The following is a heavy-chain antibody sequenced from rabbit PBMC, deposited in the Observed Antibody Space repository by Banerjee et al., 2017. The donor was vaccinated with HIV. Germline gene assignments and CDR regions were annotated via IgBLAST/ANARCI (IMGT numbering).Heavy chain of an antibody. D-gene: IGHD1-1*01. CDR3: AEANTTYYSDYFNL. V-gene: IGHV1S43*01. CDR2: IYTGSGAT. J-gene: IGHJ4*01. CDR1: GLDFGSSYW. Sequence: QQQLEESGGGLVRPGGSLTLTCKASGLDFGSSYWICWVRQAPGKGLEWIGCIYTGSGATYYASWVNGRFTISRSTSLNTVDLKMTSLTAADTATYFCAEANTTYYSDYFNLWGPGTLVTVS.